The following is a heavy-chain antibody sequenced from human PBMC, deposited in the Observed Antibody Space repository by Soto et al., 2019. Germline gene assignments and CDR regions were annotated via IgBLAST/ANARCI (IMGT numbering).Heavy chain of an antibody. Sequence: GGSLRLSCAASGFTFSSYAMHWVRQAPGKGLEWVAVISYDGSIKYYADSVKGRFTISRGNSKNTLYLQMNSLRAEDTAVYYCARPLWRNDYNWGYFDLWGRGTLVTVSS. J-gene: IGHJ2*01. CDR1: GFTFSSYA. D-gene: IGHD4-4*01. V-gene: IGHV3-30-3*01. CDR3: ARPLWRNDYNWGYFDL. CDR2: ISYDGSIK.